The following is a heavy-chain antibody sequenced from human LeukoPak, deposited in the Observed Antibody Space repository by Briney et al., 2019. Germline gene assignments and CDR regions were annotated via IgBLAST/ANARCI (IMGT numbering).Heavy chain of an antibody. V-gene: IGHV1-18*01. J-gene: IGHJ4*02. CDR1: GYTFTSYG. CDR3: ARSLPGVSTQSY. CDR2: ISAYNGNT. Sequence: ASVKVSCKASGYTFTSYGISWVRQAPGQGLEWMGWISAYNGNTNYAQKLQGRVTMTTDTPTSTAYMELRSLRSDDTAVYYCARSLPGVSTQSYWGQGTLVTVSS. D-gene: IGHD2/OR15-2a*01.